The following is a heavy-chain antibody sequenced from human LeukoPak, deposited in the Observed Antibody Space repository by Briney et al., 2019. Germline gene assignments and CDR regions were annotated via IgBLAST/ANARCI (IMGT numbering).Heavy chain of an antibody. CDR3: PRTLAGNTDY. CDR1: GESVSNNSAA. V-gene: IGHV6-1*01. D-gene: IGHD6-19*01. Sequence: SQTLSLTFAFSGESVSNNSAAWNWLRQSPSRGLEWLGSTYYRSKWYNDYAGSVKSRLTINPDTSKNQLSLQLKSVTPEDTAIYYCPRTLAGNTDYWGQGTLVTVSS. CDR2: TYYRSKWYN. J-gene: IGHJ4*02.